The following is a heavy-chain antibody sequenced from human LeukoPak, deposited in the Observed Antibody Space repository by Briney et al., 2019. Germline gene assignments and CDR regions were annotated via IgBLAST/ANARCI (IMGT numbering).Heavy chain of an antibody. CDR1: GGSFSGYY. D-gene: IGHD2-2*01. CDR2: INHSGST. V-gene: IGHV4-34*01. J-gene: IGHJ5*02. Sequence: PSETLSLTCAVYGGSFSGYYWSWIRQPPGKGLEWIGEINHSGSTNYNPSLKSRVTISVDTSKNQFSLKLSSVTAADTAVYYCARHNIVVVPAALPNWFDPWGQGTLVTVSS. CDR3: ARHNIVVVPAALPNWFDP.